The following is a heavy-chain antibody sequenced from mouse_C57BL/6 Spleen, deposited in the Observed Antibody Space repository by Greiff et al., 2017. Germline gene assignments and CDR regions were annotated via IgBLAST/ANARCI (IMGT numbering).Heavy chain of an antibody. CDR2: IYIGNGYT. CDR3: TSGRDEYSLDY. Sequence: EVQLQQSGAVLVRPGSSVKMSCKTSGYTFTSYGINWVKQRPGQGLEWIGYIYIGNGYTEYNEKFKGKATLTSDTASSTAYLQLSSLTSEDSAIYFCTSGRDEYSLDYWGQGTTLTVSS. J-gene: IGHJ2*01. CDR1: GYTFTSYG. D-gene: IGHD3-3*01. V-gene: IGHV1-58*01.